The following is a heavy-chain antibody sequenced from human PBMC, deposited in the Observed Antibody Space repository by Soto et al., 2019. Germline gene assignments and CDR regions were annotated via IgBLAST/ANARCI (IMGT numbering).Heavy chain of an antibody. V-gene: IGHV4-59*01. CDR2: IDYSGST. D-gene: IGHD4-4*01. CDR3: ARVGDYSKYRYNWFDP. J-gene: IGHJ5*02. Sequence: QVQLQESGPGLVKPSETLSLTCSVSGGSISSYYWSWIRQPPGKGLEWIGYIDYSGSTNYNPSLKSRVTISVDTSKNQFSLELSSVTAADTAVYYCARVGDYSKYRYNWFDPWGQGTLVTVSS. CDR1: GGSISSYY.